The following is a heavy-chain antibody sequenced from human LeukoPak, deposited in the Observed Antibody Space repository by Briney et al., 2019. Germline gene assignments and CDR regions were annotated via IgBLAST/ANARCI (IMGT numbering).Heavy chain of an antibody. J-gene: IGHJ4*02. D-gene: IGHD6-19*01. CDR1: GLTVSSHY. V-gene: IGHV3-53*01. CDR3: VRGFLVVTGQGSFDY. CDR2: IYSGGST. Sequence: GGSGRLSCAASGLTVSSHYMSWVRQAPGKGLEWVSVIYSGGSTYYADSVKGRFTISRDNSRNTLYLQMNSLRAEDTAVYYCVRGFLVVTGQGSFDYWGQGTLVTVSS.